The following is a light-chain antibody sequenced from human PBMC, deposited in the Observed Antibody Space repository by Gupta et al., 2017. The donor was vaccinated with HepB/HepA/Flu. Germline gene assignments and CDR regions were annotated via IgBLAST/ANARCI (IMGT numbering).Light chain of an antibody. CDR1: SSNIGSNT. V-gene: IGLV1-44*01. CDR3: AAWDDSLNVL. CDR2: SNN. Sequence: QSVLTQPPSASGTPGQRVTISCSGSSSNIGSNTVNWHQQLPGTAPKLLIYSNNQRPSGVPDRFSGSKSGTSASLAISGRQSEDEADYYCAAWDDSLNVLFGGGTKLTVL. J-gene: IGLJ2*01.